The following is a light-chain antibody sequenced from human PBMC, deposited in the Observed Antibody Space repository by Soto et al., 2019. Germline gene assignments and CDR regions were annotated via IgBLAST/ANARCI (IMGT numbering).Light chain of an antibody. CDR2: GVS. J-gene: IGLJ1*01. CDR1: RNDVGLYNY. Sequence: QSLLTQPASVSASPGQSITISCTGTRNDVGLYNYVSWYQHHPGNAPKLIIYGVSDRPSGVSNRFSGSKSGNTASLTISGLQAEDEADYYCSSYTTTTLEVFGTGTKVTVL. CDR3: SSYTTTTLEV. V-gene: IGLV2-14*01.